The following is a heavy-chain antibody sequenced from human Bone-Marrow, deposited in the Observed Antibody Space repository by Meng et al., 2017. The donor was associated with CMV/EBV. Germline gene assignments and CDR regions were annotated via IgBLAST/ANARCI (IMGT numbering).Heavy chain of an antibody. D-gene: IGHD6-13*01. CDR1: GGTFSSYA. CDR2: IIPILGIA. V-gene: IGHV1-69*10. J-gene: IGHJ4*02. CDR3: ASLDGAAGTGY. Sequence: SVQVSCKASGGTFSSYAISWVRQAPGQGLEWMGGIIPILGIANYAQKFQGRVTITADKSTSTAYMELSSLRSEDTAVYYCASLDGAAGTGYWGQGTLVTVSS.